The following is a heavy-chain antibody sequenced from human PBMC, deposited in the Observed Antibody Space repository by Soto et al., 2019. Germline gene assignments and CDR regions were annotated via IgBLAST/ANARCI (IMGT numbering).Heavy chain of an antibody. D-gene: IGHD5-12*01. Sequence: PSETLSLTCTVSGGSVSSGSYYWSWIRQPPGKGLEWIGYIYYSGSTNYNPSLKSRVTISVDTSKNQFSLKLSSVTAADTAVYYCARGDGYNYPINYYYYGMDVWGQGTTVTVSS. V-gene: IGHV4-61*01. CDR1: GGSVSSGSYY. CDR2: IYYSGST. J-gene: IGHJ6*02. CDR3: ARGDGYNYPINYYYYGMDV.